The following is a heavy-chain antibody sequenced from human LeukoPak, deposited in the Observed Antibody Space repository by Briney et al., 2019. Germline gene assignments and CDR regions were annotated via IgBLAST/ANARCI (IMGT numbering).Heavy chain of an antibody. D-gene: IGHD3-22*01. J-gene: IGHJ6*02. CDR2: ISYDGSNK. Sequence: GGSLRLSCAASGFTFSSYGMHWVRQAPGKGLEWVAVISYDGSNKYYADSVKGRFTISRDNAKNSLYLQMNSLRAEDTAVYYCAREGHYYDSSGYPASRYYYGMDVWGQGTTVTVSS. V-gene: IGHV3-30*03. CDR3: AREGHYYDSSGYPASRYYYGMDV. CDR1: GFTFSSYG.